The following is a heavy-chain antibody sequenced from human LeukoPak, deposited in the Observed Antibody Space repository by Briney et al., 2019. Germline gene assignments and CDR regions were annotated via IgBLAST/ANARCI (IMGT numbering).Heavy chain of an antibody. V-gene: IGHV1-69*13. CDR1: GGTFSSNA. J-gene: IGHJ4*02. D-gene: IGHD1-26*01. Sequence: SVKVSCKASGGTFSSNAISWVRQAPGQGLEWMGGIIPIFGTANYGQKFQGRVTITADESTSTAYMELSSLRSEDTAVYYCAGDPRIVGATTNYWGQGTLVTVSS. CDR2: IIPIFGTA. CDR3: AGDPRIVGATTNY.